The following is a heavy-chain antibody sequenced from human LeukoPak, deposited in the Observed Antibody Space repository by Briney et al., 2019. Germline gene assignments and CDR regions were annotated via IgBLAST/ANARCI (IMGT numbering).Heavy chain of an antibody. J-gene: IGHJ6*04. D-gene: IGHD1-26*01. CDR1: GGSISSNW. CDR2: IYHSGRT. V-gene: IGHV4-4*02. Sequence: SGTLSLTCVVSGGSISSNWWSWVRQPPGKGVEWIGEIYHSGRTKYNTSLTSRGTISVDNPKNEFFLKLSSVTAADTAVYYCAGSRVPYGLDVWGKGTTVTVSS. CDR3: AGSRVPYGLDV.